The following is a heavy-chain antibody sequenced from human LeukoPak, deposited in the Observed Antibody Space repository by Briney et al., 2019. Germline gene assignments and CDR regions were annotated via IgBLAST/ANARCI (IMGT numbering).Heavy chain of an antibody. CDR3: AKESVVPAAIY. D-gene: IGHD2-2*02. J-gene: IGHJ4*02. CDR1: GFTFSSYS. V-gene: IGHV3-48*01. Sequence: GGSLRLSCAASGFTFSSYSMNWVRRAPGKGLEWVSYISSSSSTIYYADSVKGRFTISRDNSKNTLYLQMNSLRAEDTAVYYCAKESVVPAAIYWGQGTLVTVSS. CDR2: ISSSSSTI.